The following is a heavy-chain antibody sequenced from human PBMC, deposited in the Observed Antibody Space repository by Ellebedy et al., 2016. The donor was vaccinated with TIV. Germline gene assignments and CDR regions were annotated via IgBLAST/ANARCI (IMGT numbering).Heavy chain of an antibody. Sequence: GESLKISXTASGFTFSNYWMHWVRQVPGKGLVWVSSISSDGSTTGYADSVKGRFTISRDNAKNTLYLQMDSLKTEDTAMYYCTTLGPGGVANYWGQGTLVTVSS. CDR3: TTLGPGGVANY. CDR2: ISSDGSTT. D-gene: IGHD3-16*01. V-gene: IGHV3-74*01. CDR1: GFTFSNYW. J-gene: IGHJ4*02.